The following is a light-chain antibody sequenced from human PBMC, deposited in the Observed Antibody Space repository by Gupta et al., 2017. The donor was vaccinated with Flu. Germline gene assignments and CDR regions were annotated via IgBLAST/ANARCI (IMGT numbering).Light chain of an antibody. CDR1: RSDIGGYTL. V-gene: IGLV2-23*01. CDR2: EDS. Sequence: QSALTQPASVSGSPGQSITISCTGTRSDIGGYTLVSWYQQHPGKAPKVMIYEDSKRPSGASNHFSGSKSGNTASLTIAGLQAEDEGDYYCCSYAGDNTYVFGSGTKVTVL. CDR3: CSYAGDNTYV. J-gene: IGLJ1*01.